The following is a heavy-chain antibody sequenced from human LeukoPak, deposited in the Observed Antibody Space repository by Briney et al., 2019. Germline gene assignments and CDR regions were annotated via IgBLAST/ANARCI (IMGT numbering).Heavy chain of an antibody. Sequence: SETLSLTCTVSGGSISSYYWGWIRQPPGKGLEWIGSIYYSGSTYYNPSLKSRVTISVDTSKNQFSLKLSSVTAADTAVYYCARSSIVGATTWDYWGQGTLVTVSS. V-gene: IGHV4-39*01. CDR3: ARSSIVGATTWDY. D-gene: IGHD1-26*01. J-gene: IGHJ4*02. CDR1: GGSISSYY. CDR2: IYYSGST.